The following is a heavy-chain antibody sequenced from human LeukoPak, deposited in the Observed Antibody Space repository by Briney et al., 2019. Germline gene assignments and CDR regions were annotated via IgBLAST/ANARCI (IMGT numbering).Heavy chain of an antibody. CDR1: GYSFTSYW. V-gene: IGHV5-51*01. CDR3: ARHDPLFYADY. J-gene: IGHJ4*02. CDR2: IYPGDSET. Sequence: GESLKVSCKGSGYSFTSYWIGWVRQMPGKGLEWMGIIYPGDSETRYSPSFQGQVTISVDKSSSTAYLQWSSLKASDTAMYYCARHDPLFYADYWGQGTLVTVSS. D-gene: IGHD3-9*01.